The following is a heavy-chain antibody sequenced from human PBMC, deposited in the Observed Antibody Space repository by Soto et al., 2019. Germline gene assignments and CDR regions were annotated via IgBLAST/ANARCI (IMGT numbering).Heavy chain of an antibody. CDR2: ISYDGSNK. V-gene: IGHV3-30*18. CDR3: AKDLLGPGRAYGMDV. J-gene: IGHJ6*02. D-gene: IGHD7-27*01. CDR1: GFTFSSYG. Sequence: QVQMVESGGGVVQPGRSLRLSCAASGFTFSSYGMHWVRQAPGKGLEWVAVISYDGSNKYYADSVKGRFTISRDNSKNTPYLQMNSLRAEDTDVYYCAKDLLGPGRAYGMDVWGQGTTFTVSS.